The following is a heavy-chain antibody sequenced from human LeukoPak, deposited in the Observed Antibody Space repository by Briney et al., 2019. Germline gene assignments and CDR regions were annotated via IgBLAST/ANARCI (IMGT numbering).Heavy chain of an antibody. J-gene: IGHJ6*03. D-gene: IGHD3/OR15-3a*01. CDR1: GFTFSSYG. CDR3: ARGTEQYYYYYYMDV. Sequence: PGGSLRLSCAASGFTFSSYGMHWVRQAPGKGLEWMAVIWYDGSNKYYADSVKGRFTISRDNSKNTLYPQMSSLRAEDTAVYYCARGTEQYYYYYYMDVWGKGTTVTVSS. V-gene: IGHV3-33*01. CDR2: IWYDGSNK.